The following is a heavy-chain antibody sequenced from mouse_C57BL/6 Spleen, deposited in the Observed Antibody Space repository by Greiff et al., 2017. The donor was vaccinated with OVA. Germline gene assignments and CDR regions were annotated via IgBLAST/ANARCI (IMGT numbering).Heavy chain of an antibody. CDR1: GFTFSSYG. V-gene: IGHV5-6*02. Sequence: EVMLVESGGDLVKPGGSLKLSCAASGFTFSSYGMSWVRQTPDKRLEWVATISSGGSYTYYPDSVKGRFTISRDNAKNTLYLQMSSLKSEDTAMYYCARHEAYGNKMDYWGQGTTLTVSS. CDR3: ARHEAYGNKMDY. J-gene: IGHJ2*01. CDR2: ISSGGSYT. D-gene: IGHD2-1*01.